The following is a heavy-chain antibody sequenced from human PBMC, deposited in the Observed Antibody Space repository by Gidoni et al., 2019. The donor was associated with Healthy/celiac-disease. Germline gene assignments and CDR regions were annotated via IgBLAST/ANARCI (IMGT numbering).Heavy chain of an antibody. Sequence: QVQLVQSGAEVQKPGSSVKVSCKASGGTFSSYAISWVRQAPGQGFEWMGRIIPILGIANYEQKFQGRVTITADKSTSTAYMELSSLRSEDTAVYYGASPYSSSRNDFDYWGQGTLVTVSS. CDR3: ASPYSSSRNDFDY. D-gene: IGHD6-13*01. CDR1: GGTFSSYA. V-gene: IGHV1-69*04. CDR2: IIPILGIA. J-gene: IGHJ4*02.